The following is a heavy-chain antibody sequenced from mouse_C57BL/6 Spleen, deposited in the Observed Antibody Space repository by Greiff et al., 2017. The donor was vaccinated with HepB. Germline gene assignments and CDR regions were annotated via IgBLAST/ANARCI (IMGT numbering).Heavy chain of an antibody. V-gene: IGHV1-18*01. CDR1: GYTFTDYN. Sequence: DVQLVESGPELVKPGASVKIPCEASGYTFTDYNMDWVKQSHGKSLEWIGDINPNNGGTIYNQKFKGKATLTVDTSSSTAYMELRSLTSEDTAVYYCARTSDSNLDYWGQGTTLTVSS. D-gene: IGHD2-5*01. J-gene: IGHJ2*01. CDR3: ARTSDSNLDY. CDR2: INPNNGGT.